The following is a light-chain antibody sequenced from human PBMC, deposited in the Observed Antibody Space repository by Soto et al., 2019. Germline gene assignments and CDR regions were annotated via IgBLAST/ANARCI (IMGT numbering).Light chain of an antibody. Sequence: ELVLTQSPVALSLSSGERATLSCRASQSVSSTLLTWYQQKPGQAPRLLIYGVSSRATGIPDRFSGSGSGTDFTLTISRVEPEDFAVYYCHQYNSWPRGTFGPGTKVEIK. CDR3: HQYNSWPRGT. CDR2: GVS. J-gene: IGKJ3*01. CDR1: QSVSSTL. V-gene: IGKV3-20*01.